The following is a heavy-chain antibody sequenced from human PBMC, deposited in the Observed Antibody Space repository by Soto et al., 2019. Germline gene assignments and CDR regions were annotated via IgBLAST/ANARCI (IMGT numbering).Heavy chain of an antibody. CDR1: GFTFSSYA. J-gene: IGHJ5*02. D-gene: IGHD3-3*01. V-gene: IGHV3-23*01. CDR3: ATQYYDFWSAPVGPNWFDP. Sequence: EVQLLESGGGLVQPGGSLRLSCAASGFTFSSYAMSWVRQAPGKGLEWVSAISGSGGSTYYADSVKGRFTISRDNCKSTMDLQMNSLRAEDTAVYYCATQYYDFWSAPVGPNWFDPWGQGTLVTVSS. CDR2: ISGSGGST.